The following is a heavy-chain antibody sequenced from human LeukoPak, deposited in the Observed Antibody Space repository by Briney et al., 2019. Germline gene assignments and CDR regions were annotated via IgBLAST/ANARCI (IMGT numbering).Heavy chain of an antibody. CDR1: GYTFTSYD. D-gene: IGHD2-2*01. Sequence: ASVRLSCTASGYTFTSYDMNWVRQAPGKGLEWMGWMNANSGNTDYAETLKGRVTITRNSSICTVYLELSSLRSEDPAVYYCARVGILPWVTREVVVPAAIGPMRLAFDILGQGTMVTGSS. V-gene: IGHV1-8*01. J-gene: IGHJ3*02. CDR3: ARVGILPWVTREVVVPAAIGPMRLAFDI. CDR2: MNANSGNT.